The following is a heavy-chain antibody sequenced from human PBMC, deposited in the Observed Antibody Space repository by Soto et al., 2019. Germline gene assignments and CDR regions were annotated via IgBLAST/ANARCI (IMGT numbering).Heavy chain of an antibody. CDR3: ARGRYGDY. Sequence: QVHLVQSGAEVKKPGASVKVSCQASGYTYTSYGITGVRQAPGQGLEWMGWISAHNGNRDYAQKLQGRVIVTRDTSTSTAYMELRSLRSDDTAVYYCARGRYGDYWGQGALVTVSS. CDR1: GYTYTSYG. J-gene: IGHJ4*02. D-gene: IGHD1-1*01. V-gene: IGHV1-18*01. CDR2: ISAHNGNR.